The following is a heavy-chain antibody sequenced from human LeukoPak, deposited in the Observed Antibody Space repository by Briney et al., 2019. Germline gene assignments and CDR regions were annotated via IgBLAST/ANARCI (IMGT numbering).Heavy chain of an antibody. CDR2: ISAYNGNT. V-gene: IGHV1-18*01. CDR3: ARDIGYTTPTNWFDP. Sequence: ASVKASCKASGYTFTSYGISWVRQAPGQGLEWMGWISAYNGNTNYAQKLQGRVTMTTDTSTSTAYMELRSLRSDDTAVYYCARDIGYTTPTNWFDPWGQGTLVTVSS. D-gene: IGHD1-1*01. J-gene: IGHJ5*02. CDR1: GYTFTSYG.